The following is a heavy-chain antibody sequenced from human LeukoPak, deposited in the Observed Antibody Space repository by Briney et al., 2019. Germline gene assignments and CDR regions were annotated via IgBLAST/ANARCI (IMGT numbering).Heavy chain of an antibody. V-gene: IGHV4-34*01. CDR1: GGSFSGYY. J-gene: IGHJ4*02. CDR2: INHSGST. Sequence: SETLSLTCAVYGGSFSGYYWSWIRQPPGKGLEWIGEINHSGSTYYNPSLKSRVTISVDTSKKEFSLKLSSVTAADTAVYYCARVYCSGGNCYLGYFDYWGQGTLVTVSS. CDR3: ARVYCSGGNCYLGYFDY. D-gene: IGHD2-15*01.